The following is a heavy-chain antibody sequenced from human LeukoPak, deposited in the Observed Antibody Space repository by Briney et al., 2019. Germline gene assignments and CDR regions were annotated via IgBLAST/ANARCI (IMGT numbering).Heavy chain of an antibody. J-gene: IGHJ4*02. Sequence: SETLSLTCTVSGYSISSGYYWGWIRQPPGKGLERIGSIYHSGSTYYNPSLKSRVTISVDTSKNQFSLKLSSVTAADTAVYYCAASKEPNPWMVVTAMYYFDYWGQGTLVTVSS. CDR3: AASKEPNPWMVVTAMYYFDY. CDR2: IYHSGST. CDR1: GYSISSGYY. V-gene: IGHV4-38-2*02. D-gene: IGHD2-21*02.